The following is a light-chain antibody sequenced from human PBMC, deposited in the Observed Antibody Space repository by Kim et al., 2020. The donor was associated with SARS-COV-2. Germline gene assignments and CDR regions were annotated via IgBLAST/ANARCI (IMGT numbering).Light chain of an antibody. CDR3: CLYAGAATLV. J-gene: IGLJ2*01. Sequence: GQSITISCTGSTSDVGSYDLVSWYQQHPGKAPNLIIFEVTKRPSGVSHRFSGSKSGSTASLTISGLQAEDEADYYCCLYAGAATLVFGGGTRLTVL. CDR2: EVT. CDR1: TSDVGSYDL. V-gene: IGLV2-23*02.